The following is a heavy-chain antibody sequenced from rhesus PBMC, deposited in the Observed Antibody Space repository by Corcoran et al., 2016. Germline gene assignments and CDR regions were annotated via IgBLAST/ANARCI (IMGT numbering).Heavy chain of an antibody. D-gene: IGHD1-38*01. CDR2: ITYSGST. J-gene: IGHJ4*01. V-gene: IGHV4-122*02. Sequence: QVQLQESGPGLVKPSETLSLTCAVSGGSISSGYYYWSWVRQPPGKGREWIGYITYSGSTSYNPSLKSRVTISRDTSKNHFSLKLSSVTAADTAVYYCARDGPGTFDYWGQGVLVTVSS. CDR3: ARDGPGTFDY. CDR1: GGSISSGYYY.